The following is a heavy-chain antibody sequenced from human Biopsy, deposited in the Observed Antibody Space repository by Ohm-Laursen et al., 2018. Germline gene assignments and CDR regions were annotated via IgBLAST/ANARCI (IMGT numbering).Heavy chain of an antibody. J-gene: IGHJ6*02. CDR1: GFTFDAFG. V-gene: IGHV3-9*01. CDR2: ISWNGGSS. Sequence: SLRLPCTASGFTFDAFGMHWVRQAPGKGLEWVSSISWNGGSSGYADSVKGRFTISRDNARKSLYLQMNSLRPEDTALYYCAKDISIGGFAISYYYGMDVWGQGTTVTVSS. D-gene: IGHD2-21*01. CDR3: AKDISIGGFAISYYYGMDV.